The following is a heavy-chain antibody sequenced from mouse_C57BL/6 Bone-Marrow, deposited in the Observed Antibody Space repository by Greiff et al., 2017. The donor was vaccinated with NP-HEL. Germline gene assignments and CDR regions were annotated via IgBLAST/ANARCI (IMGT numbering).Heavy chain of an antibody. V-gene: IGHV1-81*01. CDR1: GYTFTSYG. Sequence: VQLQQSGAELARPGASVKLSCKASGYTFTSYGISWVKQRPGQGLEWIGEIYPRSGNTYYNEKFKGKATLTADKSSSTAYMELRSLTSEDSAVYFCARYYYGSSQSAWFAYWGQGTLVTVSA. D-gene: IGHD1-1*01. CDR2: IYPRSGNT. CDR3: ARYYYGSSQSAWFAY. J-gene: IGHJ3*01.